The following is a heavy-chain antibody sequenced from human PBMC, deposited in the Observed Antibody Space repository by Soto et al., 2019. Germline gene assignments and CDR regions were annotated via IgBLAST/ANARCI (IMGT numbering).Heavy chain of an antibody. CDR3: ARDRGGIGDPSDN. CDR1: GYSFTGYY. V-gene: IGHV1-2*02. CDR2: INPGSGGT. Sequence: ASVKVSCKAAGYSFTGYYMHWVLQAPGQGFEWMGWINPGSGGTNYAQKFQGRVTVTRDTSISTAYMELTRLRSDDTAVYFCARDRGGIGDPSDNWGQGNLVTVFS. D-gene: IGHD3-16*01. J-gene: IGHJ4*02.